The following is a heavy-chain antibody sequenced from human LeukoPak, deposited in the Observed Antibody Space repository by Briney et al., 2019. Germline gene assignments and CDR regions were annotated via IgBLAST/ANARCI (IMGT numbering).Heavy chain of an antibody. V-gene: IGHV3-66*01. CDR2: IYSGGST. J-gene: IGHJ6*03. D-gene: IGHD7-27*01. CDR3: ARDHAWGHYYYYYMDV. CDR1: GFTVSSNY. Sequence: QTGGSLRLSCAASGFTVSSNYMSWVRQAPGKGLDCVAIIYSGGSTYYADSVKGRFTISRDDSKNTLYLQMNSLRAEDTAVYYCARDHAWGHYYYYYMDVWGKGTTVTVSS.